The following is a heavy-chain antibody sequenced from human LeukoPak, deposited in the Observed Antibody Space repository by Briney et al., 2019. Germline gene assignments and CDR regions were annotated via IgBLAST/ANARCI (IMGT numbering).Heavy chain of an antibody. CDR3: ARDSYGSSGYYYVSDY. CDR2: ISYSSSAT. CDR1: GFTFSSYA. D-gene: IGHD3-22*01. Sequence: PGGSLRLSCAASGFTFSSYAMSWVRQAPGKGLEWVSYISYSSSATYYADSVKGRFTISRDNAKNSLYLRMNSLRDEDTAVYYCARDSYGSSGYYYVSDYWGQGTLVTVSS. V-gene: IGHV3-48*02. J-gene: IGHJ4*02.